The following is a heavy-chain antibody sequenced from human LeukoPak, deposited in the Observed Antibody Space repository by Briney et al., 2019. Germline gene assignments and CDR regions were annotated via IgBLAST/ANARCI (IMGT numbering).Heavy chain of an antibody. Sequence: HTGGSLRLSCAASGFTFSSYWMHWVRQVPGKGLLWVSRIKTDGSDTTYADSVKGRFTISRDNARNTLFLQMNSLTVEDTAVYYCARAEMQVGSCTSTNCLFDHWGQGTLVTVSS. D-gene: IGHD2-2*01. CDR2: IKTDGSDT. V-gene: IGHV3-74*01. CDR1: GFTFSSYW. J-gene: IGHJ4*02. CDR3: ARAEMQVGSCTSTNCLFDH.